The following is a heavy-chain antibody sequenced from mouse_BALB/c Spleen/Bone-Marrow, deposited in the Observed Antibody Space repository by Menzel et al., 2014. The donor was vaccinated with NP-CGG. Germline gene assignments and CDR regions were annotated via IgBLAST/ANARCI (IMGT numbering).Heavy chain of an antibody. D-gene: IGHD2-12*01. CDR3: TSSRRAMDY. V-gene: IGHV1S81*02. J-gene: IGHJ4*01. CDR2: INPSNGGT. Sequence: QVQLQQSGAELVKPGASVKLSCKASGYTFTSYYIYWVKQRPGQGLEWIGEINPSNGGTNFNEKFKSKATLTVDKSSSTAYMQLSSLTSEDSAVYYCTSSRRAMDYWGQGTSVTVSS. CDR1: GYTFTSYY.